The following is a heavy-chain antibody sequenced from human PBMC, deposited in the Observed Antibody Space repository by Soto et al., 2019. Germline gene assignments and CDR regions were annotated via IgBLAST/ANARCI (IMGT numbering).Heavy chain of an antibody. V-gene: IGHV3-23*01. CDR3: AKEALTVAGNNFDA. CDR1: GFTFTTYA. D-gene: IGHD6-19*01. Sequence: PGGSLRLSCAASGFTFTTYAMGWVRQAPGKGLEWVSSISGSGAGTFYADSVKGRFTISRDNAKKMVYLQMNGLRADDTAVYYCAKEALTVAGNNFDAWGQGTLVTVSS. J-gene: IGHJ4*02. CDR2: ISGSGAGT.